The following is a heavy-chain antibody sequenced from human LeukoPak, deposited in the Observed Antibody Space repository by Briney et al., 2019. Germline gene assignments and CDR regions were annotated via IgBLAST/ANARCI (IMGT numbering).Heavy chain of an antibody. D-gene: IGHD5/OR15-5a*01. Sequence: PSETLSLTCAVSGGSISSSTWWTWVRRAPGRGLEWIGEVFYSGSTNSNPSLKRRLTMSVDESKHEFSLKLASVTAADTAIYYCASGGLVSRYLDHWGQGTLVTVSP. CDR2: VFYSGST. V-gene: IGHV4-4*02. CDR1: GGSISSSTW. CDR3: ASGGLVSRYLDH. J-gene: IGHJ4*02.